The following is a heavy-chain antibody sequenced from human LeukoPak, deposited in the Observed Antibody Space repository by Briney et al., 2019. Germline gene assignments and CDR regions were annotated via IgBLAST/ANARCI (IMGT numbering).Heavy chain of an antibody. CDR3: VTPGVVVPAAINAFDI. CDR2: IYYSGST. D-gene: IGHD2-2*02. Sequence: SETLSLTCTVSGGSISSSSYYWGWIRQPPGKGLEWIGSIYYSGSTYYNPSLKSRVTISVDTSKNQFSLKLSSVTAADTAVYYCVTPGVVVPAAINAFDIWGQGTMVTVSS. CDR1: GGSISSSSYY. V-gene: IGHV4-39*01. J-gene: IGHJ3*02.